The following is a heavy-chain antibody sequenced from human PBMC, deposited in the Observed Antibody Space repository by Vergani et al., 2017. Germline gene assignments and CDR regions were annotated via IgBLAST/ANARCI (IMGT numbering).Heavy chain of an antibody. V-gene: IGHV3-30-3*01. Sequence: VQLVESGGGVVQPGRSLRLSCAASGFTFSSYAMHWVRQAPGKGLEWVAVISYDGSNKYYADSVKGRFTISRDNSKNTLYLQMNSLRAEDTAVYYCARGIGSSGYYNWGVWFDPWGQGTLVTVSS. CDR2: ISYDGSNK. D-gene: IGHD3-22*01. CDR3: ARGIGSSGYYNWGVWFDP. J-gene: IGHJ5*02. CDR1: GFTFSSYA.